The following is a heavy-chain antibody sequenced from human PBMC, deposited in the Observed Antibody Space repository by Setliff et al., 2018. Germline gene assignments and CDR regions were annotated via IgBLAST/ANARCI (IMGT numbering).Heavy chain of an antibody. CDR1: GGTFSSYD. CDR3: ARRRYYYDSSGYRWGGFYFDY. J-gene: IGHJ4*02. D-gene: IGHD3-22*01. V-gene: IGHV1-69*06. Sequence: SVKVSCKASGGTFSSYDINWVRQAPGQGLEWMGRIIPIFGTANYAQKFQGRVTITADKSTSTAYMELSRLRSDDTAVYYCARRRYYYDSSGYRWGGFYFDYWGQGTLVTVSS. CDR2: IIPIFGTA.